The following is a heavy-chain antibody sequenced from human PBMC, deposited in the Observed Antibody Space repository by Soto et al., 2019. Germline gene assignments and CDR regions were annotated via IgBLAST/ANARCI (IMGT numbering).Heavy chain of an antibody. CDR1: GFTFSSYA. V-gene: IGHV3-23*01. J-gene: IGHJ4*02. Sequence: PGGSLRLSCAASGFTFSSYAMSWVRQAPGKGLEWVSAISGSGGSTYYADSVKGRFTISRDNSKNTLYLQMNSLRAEDTAVYYCAKDFAGRFGELLSPPFDYWGQGTLVTVSS. CDR3: AKDFAGRFGELLSPPFDY. CDR2: ISGSGGST. D-gene: IGHD3-10*01.